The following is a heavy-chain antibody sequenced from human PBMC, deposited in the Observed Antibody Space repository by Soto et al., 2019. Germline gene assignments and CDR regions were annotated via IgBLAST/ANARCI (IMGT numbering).Heavy chain of an antibody. CDR1: GGTFSSYT. Sequence: ASVKVSCKASGGTFSSYTISWVRQAPGQGLEWIGRISPILGIANYAQKFQGRVAITADNSTSTAYMELSSLRSEDTAGYYCARGEDYATSTGYTDVDYWGQGTPVTVSS. D-gene: IGHD3-9*01. V-gene: IGHV1-69*02. CDR2: ISPILGIA. J-gene: IGHJ4*02. CDR3: ARGEDYATSTGYTDVDY.